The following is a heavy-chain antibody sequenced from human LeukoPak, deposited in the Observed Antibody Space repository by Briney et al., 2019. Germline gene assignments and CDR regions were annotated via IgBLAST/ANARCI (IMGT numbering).Heavy chain of an antibody. J-gene: IGHJ5*02. Sequence: GRSLRLACAASGFTFSNYAISWVRQAPGKGLEWVSAISGSGDRTYYADSVKGPCTMSRDNSKNTLFLQMNSLTAEDTAVYYCAKFTHGSGSFNPAYNWFDPWGQGTLVTVSS. D-gene: IGHD3-10*01. CDR3: AKFTHGSGSFNPAYNWFDP. V-gene: IGHV3-23*01. CDR1: GFTFSNYA. CDR2: ISGSGDRT.